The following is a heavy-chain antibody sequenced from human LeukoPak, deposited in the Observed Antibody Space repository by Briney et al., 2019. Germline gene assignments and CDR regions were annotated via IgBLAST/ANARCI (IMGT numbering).Heavy chain of an antibody. CDR3: ARESKGDLYIDY. V-gene: IGHV3-21*01. CDR2: ISSSSSHI. Sequence: GGSLRLSCAASGFTFSSYSMNWVRQAPGKGLEWVSSISSSSSHIYYADSVKGRFTISRDNAKNSLYLQMNSLRAEDTAVYYCARESKGDLYIDYWGQGTLVTVSS. CDR1: GFTFSSYS. D-gene: IGHD3-16*01. J-gene: IGHJ4*02.